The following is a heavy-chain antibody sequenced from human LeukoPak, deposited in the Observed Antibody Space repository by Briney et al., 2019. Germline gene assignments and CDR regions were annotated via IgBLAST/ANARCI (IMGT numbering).Heavy chain of an antibody. V-gene: IGHV7-4-1*02. CDR2: INTNTGNP. D-gene: IGHD6-13*01. CDR1: GYTFTSYA. CDR3: ARGAAADYYYYYYGMDV. Sequence: ASVKVSCKASGYTFTSYAMNWVRQAPGQGLEWMGWINTNTGNPTYAQGFTGRFVFSLDTSVSTAYLQISSLKAEDTAVYYCARGAAADYYYYYYGMDVWGQGTTVTVSS. J-gene: IGHJ6*02.